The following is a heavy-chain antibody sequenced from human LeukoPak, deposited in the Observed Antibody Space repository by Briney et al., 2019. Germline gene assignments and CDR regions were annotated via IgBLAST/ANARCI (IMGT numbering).Heavy chain of an antibody. Sequence: GGSLRLSCAASGFTFSSYAMHWVRQAPGKGLEWVAVISYDGSNKYYADSVKGRFTISRDNAKNSLYLQMNSLRAEDTAVYYCARDRREDYDILTGLGFSYYYGMDVWGQGTTVTVSS. V-gene: IGHV3-30-3*01. J-gene: IGHJ6*02. CDR2: ISYDGSNK. CDR1: GFTFSSYA. D-gene: IGHD3-9*01. CDR3: ARDRREDYDILTGLGFSYYYGMDV.